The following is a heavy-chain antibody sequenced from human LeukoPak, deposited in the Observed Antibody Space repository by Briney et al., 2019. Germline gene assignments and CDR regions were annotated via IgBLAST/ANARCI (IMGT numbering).Heavy chain of an antibody. Sequence: PSETLSLTCTVSGGSISSYYWSWIRQPAGKGLGWIGRIYTSGSTNYNPSLKSRVTMSVDTSKNQFSLKLSSVTAADTAVYYCARDSVPIVVVPAALEYYYYYYYMDVWGKGTTVTVSS. CDR3: ARDSVPIVVVPAALEYYYYYYYMDV. CDR1: GGSISSYY. CDR2: IYTSGST. J-gene: IGHJ6*03. D-gene: IGHD2-2*01. V-gene: IGHV4-4*07.